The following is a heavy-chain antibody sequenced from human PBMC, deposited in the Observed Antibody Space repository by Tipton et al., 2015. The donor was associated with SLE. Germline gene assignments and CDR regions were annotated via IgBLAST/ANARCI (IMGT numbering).Heavy chain of an antibody. V-gene: IGHV4-34*01. Sequence: LRLSCAVYGGSFSGYYWSWIRQPPGKGLEWIGEINHSGSTNCNPSLKSRVTISVDTSKNQFSLKLSSVTAADTAVYYCARRAVTPDWYFDLWGRGTLVTVSS. D-gene: IGHD4-17*01. CDR1: GGSFSGYY. J-gene: IGHJ2*01. CDR2: INHSGST. CDR3: ARRAVTPDWYFDL.